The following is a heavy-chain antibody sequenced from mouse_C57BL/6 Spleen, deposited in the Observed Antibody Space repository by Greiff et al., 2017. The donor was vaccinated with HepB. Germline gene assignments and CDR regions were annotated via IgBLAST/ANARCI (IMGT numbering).Heavy chain of an antibody. CDR2: ISDGGSYT. Sequence: EVQLVESGGGLVKPGGSLKLSCAASGFTFSSYAMSWVRQTPEKRLEWVATISDGGSYTYYPDNVKGRFTISRDNAKNNLYLQMSHLKSEDTAMYYCARDWGYGMNWYFDVWGTGTTVTVSS. CDR3: ARDWGYGMNWYFDV. V-gene: IGHV5-4*01. J-gene: IGHJ1*03. D-gene: IGHD2-1*01. CDR1: GFTFSSYA.